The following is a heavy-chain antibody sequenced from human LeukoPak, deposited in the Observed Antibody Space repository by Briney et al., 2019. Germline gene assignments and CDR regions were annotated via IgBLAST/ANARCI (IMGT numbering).Heavy chain of an antibody. CDR1: GFTFSSYW. CDR3: ARDLDSSSWYGEFDY. Sequence: GGSLRLSCAASGFTFSSYWMSWVRQAPGKGLEWVANIKQDGSEKYYVDSVKGRFTISRDNAKNSLYLQMNSLRAEDTAVYYCARDLDSSSWYGEFDYWGQGTLVTVSS. J-gene: IGHJ4*02. CDR2: IKQDGSEK. V-gene: IGHV3-7*01. D-gene: IGHD6-13*01.